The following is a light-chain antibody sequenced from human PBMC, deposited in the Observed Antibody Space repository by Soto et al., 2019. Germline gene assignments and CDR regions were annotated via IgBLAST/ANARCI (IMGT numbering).Light chain of an antibody. Sequence: EIVMTQSPATLSVSPGERATLSCRASQSVSSNLAWYQQKPGQAPRLLIYGVSTRATGIPARFSGNGSGTEFTLTISSLQSEDFAVYYCQQYNNWPQTFGQGTKVE. V-gene: IGKV3-15*01. CDR3: QQYNNWPQT. J-gene: IGKJ1*01. CDR1: QSVSSN. CDR2: GVS.